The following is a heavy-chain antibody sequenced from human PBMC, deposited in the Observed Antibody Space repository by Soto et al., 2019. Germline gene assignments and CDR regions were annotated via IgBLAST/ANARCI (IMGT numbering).Heavy chain of an antibody. CDR1: GGSISSSSYY. Sequence: SETLSLTCTVSGGSISSSSYYWGWIRQPPGKGLEWIGSIYYSGSTYYNPSLKSRVTISVDTSKNQFSLKLSSVTAADTAVYYCARHQSGSGSYYPDAFDIWGQGTMVTVSS. CDR2: IYYSGST. J-gene: IGHJ3*02. V-gene: IGHV4-39*01. D-gene: IGHD3-10*01. CDR3: ARHQSGSGSYYPDAFDI.